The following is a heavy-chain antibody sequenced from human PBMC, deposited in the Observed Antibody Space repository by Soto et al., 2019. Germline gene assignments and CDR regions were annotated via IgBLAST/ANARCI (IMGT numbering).Heavy chain of an antibody. V-gene: IGHV4-30-2*01. J-gene: IGHJ6*02. CDR3: ASYYGSGKYGMDV. CDR1: GGSISSGGYS. Sequence: SETLSLTCAVSGGSISSGGYSWSWIRQPPGKGLEWIGYIYHSGSTYYNPSLKSRGTISVDRSKNQFSLKLSSVTAADTAVYYCASYYGSGKYGMDVWGQGTTVTVSS. D-gene: IGHD3-10*01. CDR2: IYHSGST.